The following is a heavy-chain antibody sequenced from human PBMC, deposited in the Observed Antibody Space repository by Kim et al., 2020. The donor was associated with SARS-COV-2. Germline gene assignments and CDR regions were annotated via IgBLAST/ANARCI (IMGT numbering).Heavy chain of an antibody. CDR3: VRDRIGGAFDI. V-gene: IGHV3-48*02. D-gene: IGHD3-16*01. Sequence: IYEADSVKDRFTISRDNAKNSLYLQMNSLRDEDTALYDCVRDRIGGAFDIWGQGTMVTVSS. CDR2: I. J-gene: IGHJ3*02.